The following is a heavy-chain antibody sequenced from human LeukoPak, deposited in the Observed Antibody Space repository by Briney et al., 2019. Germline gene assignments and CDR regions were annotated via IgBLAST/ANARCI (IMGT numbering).Heavy chain of an antibody. CDR2: ISDDGNNK. Sequence: GGSLRLSCAASGFTFSSYGMHWVRQAPGKGLEWVAIISDDGNNKGYADSVKGRFTISRDNSKDTLSLQMNGLTPEDTAVYYCAKDRGTIFNVLNYHFDLWGQGVLVTVSS. CDR1: GFTFSSYG. V-gene: IGHV3-30*06. CDR3: AKDRGTIFNVLNYHFDL. J-gene: IGHJ4*02. D-gene: IGHD3-3*02.